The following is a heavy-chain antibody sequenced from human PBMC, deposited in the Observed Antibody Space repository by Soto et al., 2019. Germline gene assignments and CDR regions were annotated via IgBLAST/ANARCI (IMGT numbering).Heavy chain of an antibody. CDR2: IYHTGTT. CDR1: GASISSSTYY. D-gene: IGHD6-25*01. CDR3: AAVSGGCSRSTCQIDP. V-gene: IGHV4-39*07. Sequence: PSETLSLTCTVSGASISSSTYYWGWIRQSPGKGLEWIGNIYHTGTTSFNPSLSNRLIMSIDKSMNKFSLEMTSVTAADTATYYCAAVSGGCSRSTCQIDPWGQGILVTVSS. J-gene: IGHJ5*02.